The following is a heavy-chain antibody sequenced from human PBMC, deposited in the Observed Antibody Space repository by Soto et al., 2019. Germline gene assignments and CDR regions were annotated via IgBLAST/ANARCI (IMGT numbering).Heavy chain of an antibody. V-gene: IGHV2-5*02. Sequence: SGPTLVKPTQTLTLTCTFSGFSLSTSGVGVGWIRQPPGKALEWLALIYWDHDKRYSPSLKSRLTITKDTSKNQLVLTMTNMYPVDTATYYCAHSGGLAAAGRAFDIWGQGTMVTVSS. CDR3: AHSGGLAAAGRAFDI. J-gene: IGHJ3*02. CDR1: GFSLSTSGVG. D-gene: IGHD6-13*01. CDR2: IYWDHDK.